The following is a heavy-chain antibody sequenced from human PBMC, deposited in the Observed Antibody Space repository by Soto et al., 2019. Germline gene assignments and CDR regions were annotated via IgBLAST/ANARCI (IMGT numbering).Heavy chain of an antibody. V-gene: IGHV3-33*01. J-gene: IGHJ3*02. Sequence: GGSLRLSCAASGFTFSSYGMHWVRQAPGKGLEWVAVIWYDGSNKYYADSVKGRFTISRDNSKNTLYLQMTSLIAEDTAVYYCARDISNCSGGSCYSSDAFDIWGQGTMVTVSS. CDR1: GFTFSSYG. CDR2: IWYDGSNK. CDR3: ARDISNCSGGSCYSSDAFDI. D-gene: IGHD2-15*01.